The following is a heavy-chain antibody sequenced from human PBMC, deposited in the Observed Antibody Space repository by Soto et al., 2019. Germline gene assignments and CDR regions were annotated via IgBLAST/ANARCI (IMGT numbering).Heavy chain of an antibody. D-gene: IGHD6-19*01. CDR2: IHYRGTT. V-gene: IGHV4-59*01. CDR1: GGTLSNFY. CDR3: TRTRTTGWFSPVDS. Sequence: VQLQESGPGLVKPAETLSLTCTVSGGTLSNFYWSWVRQSPGKGLEWIGYIHYRGTTNYSPSLKSRVIMSIDASKNQFSLTLKSLTAADTAVYYCTRTRTTGWFSPVDSWGQGIPVTVSS. J-gene: IGHJ4*02.